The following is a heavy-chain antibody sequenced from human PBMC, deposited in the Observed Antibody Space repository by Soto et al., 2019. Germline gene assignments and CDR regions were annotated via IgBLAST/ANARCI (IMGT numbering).Heavy chain of an antibody. CDR2: IKSDGGST. Sequence: VQLVESGGNLVQPGGSLRLSCAASGFSFGSYWMHWVRQVPGKNLVWVARIKSDGGSTDYADFVKGRFSISRDNTKSRLYLQMDSLRTDDTAVYYCVRDRSTCKDYWGQGTLVTVSS. J-gene: IGHJ4*02. D-gene: IGHD2-2*01. V-gene: IGHV3-74*01. CDR1: GFSFGSYW. CDR3: VRDRSTCKDY.